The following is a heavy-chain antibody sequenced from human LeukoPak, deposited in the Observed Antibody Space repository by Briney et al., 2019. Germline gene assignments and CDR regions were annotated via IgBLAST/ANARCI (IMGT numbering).Heavy chain of an antibody. CDR3: ASEKSGRVYGMDV. CDR1: GYSISSGYY. J-gene: IGHJ6*04. Sequence: SETLSLTCAVSGYSISSGYYWGWIQQPPGRGLEWIGSIYHSGSTYYNPSLKSRVTISVDTSKNQFSLKLSSVTAADTAVYYCASEKSGRVYGMDVWGKGTTVTVSS. V-gene: IGHV4-38-2*01. CDR2: IYHSGST.